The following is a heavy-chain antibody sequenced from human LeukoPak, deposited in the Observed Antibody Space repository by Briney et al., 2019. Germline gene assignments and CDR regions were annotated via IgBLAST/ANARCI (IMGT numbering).Heavy chain of an antibody. CDR3: ARGTTPWILSYFDY. J-gene: IGHJ4*02. V-gene: IGHV4-61*05. Sequence: SETLSLTCTVSGGSISSSSYYWGWIRQPPGKGLEWIGYIYYSGSTNYNPSLKSRVTISVDTSKNQFSLKLSSVTAADTAVYYCARGTTPWILSYFDYWGQGTLVTVSS. D-gene: IGHD1-1*01. CDR2: IYYSGST. CDR1: GGSISSSSYY.